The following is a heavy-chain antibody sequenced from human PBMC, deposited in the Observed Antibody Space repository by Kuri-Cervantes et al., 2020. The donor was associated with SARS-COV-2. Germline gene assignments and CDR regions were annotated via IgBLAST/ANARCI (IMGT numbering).Heavy chain of an antibody. V-gene: IGHV3-33*01. CDR2: IWYDGSNK. Sequence: GGSLRLSCAASGFTFSSYGMHWVRQAPGKGLEWVAVIWYDGSNKYYADSVMGRFTIYRDNSKKTLYLQMNSLRAEDTAVYYCARGPYSSSTFDYWGQGTMVTVSS. CDR3: ARGPYSSSTFDY. CDR1: GFTFSSYG. D-gene: IGHD6-6*01. J-gene: IGHJ4*02.